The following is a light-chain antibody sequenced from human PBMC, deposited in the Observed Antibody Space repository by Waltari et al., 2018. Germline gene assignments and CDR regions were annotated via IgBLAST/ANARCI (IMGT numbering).Light chain of an antibody. Sequence: SYVVSQPPSVSVAPGQTARTTCGGNNFESKSVHWYQQKPGQAPVLVVSDDSDRPSGIPERFSGSKSGNTATLTISSVEAGDEADYYCQVWDSSSDHHVFGGGTRLTVL. J-gene: IGLJ3*02. CDR3: QVWDSSSDHHV. CDR1: NFESKS. CDR2: DDS. V-gene: IGLV3-21*02.